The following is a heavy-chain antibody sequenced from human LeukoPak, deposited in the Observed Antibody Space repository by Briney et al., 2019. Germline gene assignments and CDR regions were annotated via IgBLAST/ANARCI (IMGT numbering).Heavy chain of an antibody. D-gene: IGHD3-10*01. J-gene: IGHJ4*02. Sequence: KSSETLSLTCTVSGGSLSNYYWSWIRQPPGKGLEWIGYIFYSGSANYNPSLKSRVTISVDTSKNQFSLKLSSVTAADTAVYYCARGVDYYGVWGQGTLVTVSS. V-gene: IGHV4-59*12. CDR1: GGSLSNYY. CDR2: IFYSGSA. CDR3: ARGVDYYGV.